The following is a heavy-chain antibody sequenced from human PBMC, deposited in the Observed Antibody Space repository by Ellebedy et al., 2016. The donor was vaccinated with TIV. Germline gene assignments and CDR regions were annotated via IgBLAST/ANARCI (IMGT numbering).Heavy chain of an antibody. CDR3: AKGRGGGSDSSTPRYFFDY. D-gene: IGHD2-2*01. Sequence: PGGSLRLSCAASGFTFSKYAMSWVRQAPGKGLEWVSTISNTGSRTYYADSGEGRFIISRDNSKRTLFLQMNSLRAEDTALYYCAKGRGGGSDSSTPRYFFDYWGLGTLVTVSS. CDR1: GFTFSKYA. CDR2: ISNTGSRT. V-gene: IGHV3-23*01. J-gene: IGHJ4*02.